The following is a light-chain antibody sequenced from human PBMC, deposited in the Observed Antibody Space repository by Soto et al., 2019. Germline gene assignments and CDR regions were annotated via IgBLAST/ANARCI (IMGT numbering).Light chain of an antibody. Sequence: QSVLTQPPSASGSPGQSVTISCTGTSSDVGGYNSVSWYQHHPGKAPKLIIYEVSKRPSGVPDRFSGSKSGSTASLTVSGLQAEDEADYYCSSYAPSNNLGVFGTGTKVTVL. CDR2: EVS. J-gene: IGLJ1*01. CDR1: SSDVGGYNS. V-gene: IGLV2-8*01. CDR3: SSYAPSNNLGV.